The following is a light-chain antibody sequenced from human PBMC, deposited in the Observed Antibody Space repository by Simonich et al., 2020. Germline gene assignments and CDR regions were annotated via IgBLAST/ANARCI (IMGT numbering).Light chain of an antibody. CDR3: CSYAGSSTSVV. J-gene: IGLJ2*01. CDR2: EGS. Sequence: SALTQPAPVSGSPGQSITISCTGTSSDVGRYNLVSWYQQHPGKAPKLMIYEGSKRPSGVSNRFSGSKSGNTASLTIAGLQAEDEGDYYCCSYAGSSTSVVFGGGTKLTVL. V-gene: IGLV2-23*01. CDR1: SSDVGRYNL.